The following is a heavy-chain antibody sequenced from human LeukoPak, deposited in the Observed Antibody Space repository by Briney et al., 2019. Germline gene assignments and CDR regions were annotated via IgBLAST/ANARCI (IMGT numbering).Heavy chain of an antibody. V-gene: IGHV1-69*05. CDR2: IIPIFGTA. D-gene: IGHD3-22*01. CDR1: GGTFSSYA. CDR3: ARTDYYDSSYYFDY. Sequence: SVKVSCKASGGTFSSYAISWVRQAPGQGLEWMGGIIPIFGTANYAQKFQGRVTITTDESTSTAYMELSSLRSEDTAVYFCARTDYYDSSYYFDYWGQGTLVTVSS. J-gene: IGHJ4*02.